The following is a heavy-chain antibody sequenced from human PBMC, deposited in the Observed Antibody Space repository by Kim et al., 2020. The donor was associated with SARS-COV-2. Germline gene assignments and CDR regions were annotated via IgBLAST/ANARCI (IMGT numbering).Heavy chain of an antibody. Sequence: FNSSLQSRVTISVDTYKNQFSLKLSSMTAADSAVYYCARRGGSGRSFDYWGQGTLVIVSS. J-gene: IGHJ4*02. V-gene: IGHV4-39*01. D-gene: IGHD3-10*01. CDR3: ARRGGSGRSFDY.